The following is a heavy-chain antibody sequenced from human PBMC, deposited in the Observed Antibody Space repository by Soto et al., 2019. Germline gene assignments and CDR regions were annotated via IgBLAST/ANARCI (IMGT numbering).Heavy chain of an antibody. CDR2: ISHSGTT. CDR3: VRYATPMVRNWFDP. CDR1: GGSFSVYY. D-gene: IGHD5-18*01. Sequence: SETLSLTCAVYGGSFSVYYWSWIRQPPGKGLEWIGEISHSGTTNYNPSLKSRVTISIDTSKNQFSLNLTSVTAADTAVYYCVRYATPMVRNWFDPWGQG. V-gene: IGHV4-34*01. J-gene: IGHJ5*02.